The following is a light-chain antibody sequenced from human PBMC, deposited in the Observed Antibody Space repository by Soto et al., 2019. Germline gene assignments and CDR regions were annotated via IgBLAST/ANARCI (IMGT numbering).Light chain of an antibody. V-gene: IGKV3-15*01. CDR3: QQYNKWPLT. J-gene: IGKJ4*01. CDR1: QSVAGN. CDR2: GAF. Sequence: EIVMTQSPATLSVSPGEGATLSCWASQSVAGNLAWYQQKPGQAPRLLIYGAFTRPTGIPATFSGSGSGTEFTLTISSLQSEDFAVYYCQQYNKWPLTFGGGTKVEIK.